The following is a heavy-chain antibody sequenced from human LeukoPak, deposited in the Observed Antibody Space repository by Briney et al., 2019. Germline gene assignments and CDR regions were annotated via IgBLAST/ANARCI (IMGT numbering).Heavy chain of an antibody. J-gene: IGHJ3*02. D-gene: IGHD1-14*01. CDR1: GGTFSSYV. Sequence: SVKVSCKASGGTFSSYVISWVRQAPGQGLEWMGRIIPILGIANYAQKLQGRVTMTTDTSTSTAYMELRSLRSDDTAVYYCARLGTLHRRHAFDIWGQGTMVTVSS. CDR3: ARLGTLHRRHAFDI. V-gene: IGHV1-69*04. CDR2: IIPILGIA.